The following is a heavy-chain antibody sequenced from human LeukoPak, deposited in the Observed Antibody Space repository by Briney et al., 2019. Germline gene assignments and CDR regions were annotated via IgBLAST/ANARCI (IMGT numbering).Heavy chain of an antibody. D-gene: IGHD3-22*01. CDR1: GGTFSSNA. J-gene: IGHJ6*03. Sequence: SAKVSCKPSGGTFSSNAISWVLHAPEQGLEWMGGIIPIFGTANYAQKFQGRVTITTDESTSTAYMELSSPRSEDTAVYYCARAPYYDRSGYYLPEDYYYYYMDVWGKGTTVTVSS. CDR3: ARAPYYDRSGYYLPEDYYYYYMDV. V-gene: IGHV1-69*05. CDR2: IIPIFGTA.